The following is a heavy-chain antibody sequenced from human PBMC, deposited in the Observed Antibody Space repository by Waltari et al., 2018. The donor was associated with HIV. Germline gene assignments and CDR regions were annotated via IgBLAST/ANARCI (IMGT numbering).Heavy chain of an antibody. CDR2: SSSSSSTI. CDR1: GFTFSSYS. CDR3: AGGLMTTSPT. V-gene: IGHV3-48*02. D-gene: IGHD4-17*01. Sequence: EVQLVESGGGLVQPGGSLRLSCAASGFTFSSYSMNWFSPAPGKGLAWVSYSSSSSSTIYYADSVKGRFTISRDNAKNSLYRQMNSLRDEDTAVYYCAGGLMTTSPTWGQGTLVTVSS. J-gene: IGHJ5*02.